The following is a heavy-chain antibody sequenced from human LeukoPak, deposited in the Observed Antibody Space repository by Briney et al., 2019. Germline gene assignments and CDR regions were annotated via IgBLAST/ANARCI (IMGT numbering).Heavy chain of an antibody. D-gene: IGHD2-21*02. Sequence: SETLSLTCSVYSGSFSDYFWSWIRQSPGKGLEWIGEIDDGGNTNYNPSLMSRVIVSMEKSKKQFSLVMRSVAAADTAAYYCARFSRITWGDWGDAFDIWGQGTTVIVSS. CDR3: ARFSRITWGDWGDAFDI. J-gene: IGHJ3*02. CDR2: IDDGGNT. V-gene: IGHV4-34*01. CDR1: SGSFSDYF.